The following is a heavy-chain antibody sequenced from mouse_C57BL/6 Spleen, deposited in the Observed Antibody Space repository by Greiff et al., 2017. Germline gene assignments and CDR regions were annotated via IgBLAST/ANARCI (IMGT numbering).Heavy chain of an antibody. CDR1: GYTFTSYW. CDR3: ARKRATVVAPYAMDY. Sequence: VQLQQSGAELVKPGASVKLSCKASGYTFTSYWMQWVKQRPGQGLEWIGEIDPSDSYTNYNQKFKGKATLTVDTSSSTAYMQLSSLTSEDSAVYYCARKRATVVAPYAMDYWGQGTSVTVSS. CDR2: IDPSDSYT. D-gene: IGHD1-1*01. V-gene: IGHV1-50*01. J-gene: IGHJ4*01.